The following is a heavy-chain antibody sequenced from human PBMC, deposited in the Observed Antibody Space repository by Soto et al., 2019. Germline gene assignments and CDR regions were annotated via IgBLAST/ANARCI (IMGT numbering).Heavy chain of an antibody. Sequence: ASVKVSCKASGYTLTSYGISWVRQAPGQGLEWMGWISAYNGNTNYAQKLQGRVTMTTDTSTSTAYMELRSLRSDDTAVYYCARDPGPAAMGYYYYYYGTDVWGQGTTVTVSS. CDR3: ARDPGPAAMGYYYYYYGTDV. V-gene: IGHV1-18*01. CDR2: ISAYNGNT. CDR1: GYTLTSYG. D-gene: IGHD2-2*01. J-gene: IGHJ6*02.